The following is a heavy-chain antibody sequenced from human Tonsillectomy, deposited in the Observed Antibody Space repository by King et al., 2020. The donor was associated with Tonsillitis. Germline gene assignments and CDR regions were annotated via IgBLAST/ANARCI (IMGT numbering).Heavy chain of an antibody. D-gene: IGHD3-22*01. V-gene: IGHV4-59*08. Sequence: VQLQESGPGLVKPSETLSLTCTVSGGSISSYYWSWIRQPPGKGLEWIGYIYYSGSTNYNPSLKSRVTISVDTSKNQFSLKLSSVTSADTAVYYCARLTYYYDSRGYYYDWYFDLWGRGTLVTVSS. CDR1: GGSISSYY. J-gene: IGHJ2*01. CDR3: ARLTYYYDSRGYYYDWYFDL. CDR2: IYYSGST.